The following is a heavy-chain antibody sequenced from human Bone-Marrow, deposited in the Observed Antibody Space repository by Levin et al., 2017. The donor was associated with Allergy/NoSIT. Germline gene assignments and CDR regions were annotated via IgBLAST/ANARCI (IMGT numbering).Heavy chain of an antibody. CDR2: IYGGATT. CDR1: GFNVAENY. D-gene: IGHD1-26*01. CDR3: ARGKWDAYGRATFYFDF. Sequence: AGGSLRLSCAVSGFNVAENYMTWVRQAPGKGLEWVSIIYGGATTNYADSVEGRFTISRDTSENTVSLQMSSLRVEDTAVYFCARGKWDAYGRATFYFDFWGQGALVTVSS. J-gene: IGHJ4*02. V-gene: IGHV3-66*01.